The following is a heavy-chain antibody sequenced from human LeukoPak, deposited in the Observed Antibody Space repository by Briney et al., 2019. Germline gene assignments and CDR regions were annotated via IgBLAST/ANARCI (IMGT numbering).Heavy chain of an antibody. Sequence: GESLKISCKGSGYSFTSYWIGWVRQMPGKGLEWMGIIYPGDSDTRYSPSFQGQVTISADKSISTAYLQWSSLKASDTAMYYCARRTSIAARSGTYNWFGPWGQGTLVTASS. CDR2: IYPGDSDT. J-gene: IGHJ5*02. CDR1: GYSFTSYW. CDR3: ARRTSIAARSGTYNWFGP. V-gene: IGHV5-51*01. D-gene: IGHD6-6*01.